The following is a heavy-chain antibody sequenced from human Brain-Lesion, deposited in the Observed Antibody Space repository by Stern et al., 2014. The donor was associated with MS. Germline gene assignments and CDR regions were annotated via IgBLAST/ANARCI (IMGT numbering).Heavy chain of an antibody. D-gene: IGHD6-6*01. Sequence: EVQLVESAAEVKKPGESLKISCKGSGYRFTSNWIGWVRQMPGKGLEWMGIIWPGDSDPRSSPSFQGQVTISADKSISTAYLQWSSLQASDTAMYYCARRGDSSSSGFDYWGQGTLVIVSS. CDR2: IWPGDSDP. V-gene: IGHV5-51*01. CDR1: GYRFTSNW. J-gene: IGHJ4*02. CDR3: ARRGDSSSSGFDY.